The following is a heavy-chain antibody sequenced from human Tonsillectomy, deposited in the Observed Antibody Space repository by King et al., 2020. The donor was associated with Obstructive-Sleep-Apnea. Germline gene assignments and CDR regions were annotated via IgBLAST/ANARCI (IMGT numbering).Heavy chain of an antibody. CDR3: AGVGGGSGFIDF. CDR2: ISYDGSNK. Sequence: VQLVESGGGVVQPGRSLRLSCAASGFTFSNYAMHWVRQAPGKGLEWVAVISYDGSNKYYADSVKGRFTISRDNSKNTLYLQMNTLRSEDTAVYYCAGVGGGSGFIDFWGQGTLVTVSS. D-gene: IGHD3-10*01. V-gene: IGHV3-30*04. J-gene: IGHJ4*02. CDR1: GFTFSNYA.